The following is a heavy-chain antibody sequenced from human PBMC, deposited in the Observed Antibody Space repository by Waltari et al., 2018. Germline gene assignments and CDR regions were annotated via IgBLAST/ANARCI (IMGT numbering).Heavy chain of an antibody. CDR2: IYSGGST. Sequence: EVQLVESGGGLIQPGGSLRLSCPASGFPVSRTYMSWVPPAPGKGLEWVSVIYSGGSTYDADSGKGRFTISRDNSKNTLYLQMNSLRAEDTAVYYCAANPEGYDFWSGYYGPWGQGTLVTVSS. CDR3: AANPEGYDFWSGYYGP. V-gene: IGHV3-53*01. D-gene: IGHD3-3*01. CDR1: GFPVSRTY. J-gene: IGHJ5*02.